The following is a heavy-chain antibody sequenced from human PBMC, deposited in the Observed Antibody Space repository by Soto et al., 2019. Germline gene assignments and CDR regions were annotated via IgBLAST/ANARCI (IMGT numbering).Heavy chain of an antibody. CDR2: TYYRSMGHN. CDR1: GDSVSSTSGA. V-gene: IGHV6-1*01. D-gene: IGHD6-19*01. Sequence: SPPLALACGLSGDSVSSTSGACHFIRQSPSRGLEWLGRTYYRSMGHNGYAVSVKSRITINPDTSKNQFSLHLNPVTREATAVYYCARAGGGWFRKYHFDYWGQGTLVTVSS. J-gene: IGHJ4*02. CDR3: ARAGGGWFRKYHFDY.